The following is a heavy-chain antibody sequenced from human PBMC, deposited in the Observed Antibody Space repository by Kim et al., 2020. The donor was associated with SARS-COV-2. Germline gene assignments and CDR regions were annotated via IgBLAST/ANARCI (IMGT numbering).Heavy chain of an antibody. Sequence: GKGRFTISRENAKNSVYLQMNSLRVGDTAVYYCARSDPKYSSGWTNWFDPWGQGTLVTVSP. V-gene: IGHV3-13*01. D-gene: IGHD6-19*01. J-gene: IGHJ5*02. CDR3: ARSDPKYSSGWTNWFDP.